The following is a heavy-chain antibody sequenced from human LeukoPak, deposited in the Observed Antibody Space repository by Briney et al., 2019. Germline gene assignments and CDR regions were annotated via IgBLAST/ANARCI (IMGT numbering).Heavy chain of an antibody. CDR3: TRGSAKLGEFDFDY. V-gene: IGHV1-2*02. CDR2: INPNSGDT. D-gene: IGHD3-10*01. J-gene: IGHJ4*02. Sequence: ASVKVSCYASVYTFTAYYMHWVRQAPGQGLEWMGWINPNSGDTNYAQKFQGRVTMTRDTSITTAYMELSTGDTAVYYCTRGSAKLGEFDFDYWGQGTLVTVSS. CDR1: VYTFTAYY.